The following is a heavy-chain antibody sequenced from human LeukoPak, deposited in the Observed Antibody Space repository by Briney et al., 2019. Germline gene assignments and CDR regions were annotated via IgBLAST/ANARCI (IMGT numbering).Heavy chain of an antibody. J-gene: IGHJ4*02. D-gene: IGHD3-10*01. CDR2: IYTSGST. V-gene: IGHV4-61*02. CDR3: AGALNYGGSGSYASY. Sequence: PSQTLSLTCTVSGGSISSGSYYWSWIRQPAGKGLEWIGRIYTSGSTNYNPSLKSRVTISVDTSKNQFSLKLSSVTAADTAVYYCAGALNYGGSGSYASYWGQGTLVTVSS. CDR1: GGSISSGSYY.